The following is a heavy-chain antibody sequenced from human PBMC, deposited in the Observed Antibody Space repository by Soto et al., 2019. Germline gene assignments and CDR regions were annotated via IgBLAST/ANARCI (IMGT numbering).Heavy chain of an antibody. J-gene: IGHJ1*01. CDR1: GFTFSNYA. V-gene: IGHV3-30*01. CDR3: ARDGGPLYCSGGSCYAGEYFQH. Sequence: XGSLRLSCAASGFTFSNYALHWVRQAPAKGLEWVAVISYDGSNKYYADSVKGRFTISRDNSENTLYLQMNTLRADDTAVYYCARDGGPLYCSGGSCYAGEYFQHWGLGTLVTVSS. D-gene: IGHD2-15*01. CDR2: ISYDGSNK.